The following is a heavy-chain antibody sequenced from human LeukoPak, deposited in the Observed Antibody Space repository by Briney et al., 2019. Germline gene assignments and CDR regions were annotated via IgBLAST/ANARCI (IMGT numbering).Heavy chain of an antibody. D-gene: IGHD3-10*01. J-gene: IGHJ3*02. Sequence: GSLRLSCAASGFTFSDYYMSWIRQPPGKGLEWIGEINHSGSTNYNASLKSRVTIAVDTSKNQFSLKLSSVTAADTAVYYCARHHPITMVRGVIIIPNVFDIWGQGTMVTVSS. CDR1: GFTFSDYY. V-gene: IGHV4-34*01. CDR2: INHSGST. CDR3: ARHHPITMVRGVIIIPNVFDI.